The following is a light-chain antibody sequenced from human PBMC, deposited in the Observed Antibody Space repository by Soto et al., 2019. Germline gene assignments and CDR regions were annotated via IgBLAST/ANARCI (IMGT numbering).Light chain of an antibody. CDR1: SSDVGGYNY. CDR2: VVS. V-gene: IGLV2-14*01. J-gene: IGLJ2*01. CDR3: CSYAGGYTHAV. Sequence: QSALAQPTSVSGSPGQSIAISCTGTSSDVGGYNYVSWHQQHPGKAPKVLISVVSNRPSGVSNRFSGSKSGNTASLTISGLQAEDEADYYCCSYAGGYTHAVFGGGTQLTVL.